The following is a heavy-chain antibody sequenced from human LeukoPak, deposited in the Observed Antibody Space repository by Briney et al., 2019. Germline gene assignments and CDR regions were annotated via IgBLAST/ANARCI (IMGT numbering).Heavy chain of an antibody. CDR2: ISAYSGNT. V-gene: IGHV1-18*01. CDR3: ARDTGGYYDSSGYFA. J-gene: IGHJ5*02. Sequence: ASVKVSCKASGYTFTSYGISWVRQAPGQGLEWMGWISAYSGNTNYAQKLQGRVTMTTDTSTSTAYMELRSLRSDDTAVYYCARDTGGYYDSSGYFAWGQGTLVTVSS. CDR1: GYTFTSYG. D-gene: IGHD3-22*01.